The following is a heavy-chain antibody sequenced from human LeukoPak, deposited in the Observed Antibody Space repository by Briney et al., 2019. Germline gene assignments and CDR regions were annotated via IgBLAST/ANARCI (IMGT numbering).Heavy chain of an antibody. Sequence: ASVKLSCKASGCTFAGYYMHWVRQAPGQGLEWMGWINLNSGGTTYAQKFQGRVTMTRDTSISTAYMELSRLRSDDTAVYYCARDPDHRTGSGSYPPAPSGDWGEGTLVTVSS. J-gene: IGHJ4*02. D-gene: IGHD3-10*01. CDR3: ARDPDHRTGSGSYPPAPSGD. CDR1: GCTFAGYY. V-gene: IGHV1-2*02. CDR2: INLNSGGT.